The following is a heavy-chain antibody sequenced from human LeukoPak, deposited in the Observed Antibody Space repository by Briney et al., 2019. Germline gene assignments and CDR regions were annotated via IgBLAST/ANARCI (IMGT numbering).Heavy chain of an antibody. D-gene: IGHD3-3*01. CDR2: ISSSSSTI. CDR3: ARDSITIFGVVNPFDY. V-gene: IGHV3-48*01. CDR1: GFTFSSYS. J-gene: IGHJ4*02. Sequence: GGSLRLPCAASGFTFSSYSMNWVRQAPGKGLEWVSYISSSSSTIYYADSVKGRFTISRYNAKNSLYLQMNSLRAEDTAVYYCARDSITIFGVVNPFDYWGQGTLVTVSS.